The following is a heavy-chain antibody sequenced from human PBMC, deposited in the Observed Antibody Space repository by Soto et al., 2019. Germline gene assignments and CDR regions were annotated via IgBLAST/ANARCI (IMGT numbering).Heavy chain of an antibody. Sequence: GGSLRLSCAASGFTFSSYSMNWVRQAPGKGLEWVSYISSSSSTIYYADSVKARFTISRDNAKNSLYLQMNSLRDEDTAVYYCARDRPHYDILTGYDRYYYYGMDVWGQGTTVTVSS. CDR1: GFTFSSYS. J-gene: IGHJ6*02. V-gene: IGHV3-48*02. CDR3: ARDRPHYDILTGYDRYYYYGMDV. CDR2: ISSSSSTI. D-gene: IGHD3-9*01.